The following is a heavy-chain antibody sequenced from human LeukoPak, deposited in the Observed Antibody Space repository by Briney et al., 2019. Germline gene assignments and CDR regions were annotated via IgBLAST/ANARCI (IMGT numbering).Heavy chain of an antibody. V-gene: IGHV3-48*01. CDR2: ISSTSNTI. J-gene: IGHJ4*02. CDR1: GFPFSSYA. Sequence: PGGSLRLSCAASGFPFSSYAMNWVRQAPGKELEWVSYISSTSNTIYYYADSVKGRFSISRDNARNSVSLQTNSLRAEDTAVYYCARGTIFGVVHYWGQGTLVTVSS. CDR3: ARGTIFGVVHY. D-gene: IGHD3-3*01.